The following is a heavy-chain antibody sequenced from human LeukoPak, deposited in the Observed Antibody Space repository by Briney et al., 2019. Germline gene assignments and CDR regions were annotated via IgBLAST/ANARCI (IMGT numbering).Heavy chain of an antibody. Sequence: PGGSLRLSCAASGFTFSTWMAWARQAPGKGLEWLANIKEDGSQKHYADSVKGRFTISRDNAENSVYLQMTSLRAEDTAVYYCARDVSGNLDYWGQGTLVTVSS. CDR2: IKEDGSQK. J-gene: IGHJ4*02. V-gene: IGHV3-7*03. CDR1: GFTFSTW. CDR3: ARDVSGNLDY. D-gene: IGHD4-23*01.